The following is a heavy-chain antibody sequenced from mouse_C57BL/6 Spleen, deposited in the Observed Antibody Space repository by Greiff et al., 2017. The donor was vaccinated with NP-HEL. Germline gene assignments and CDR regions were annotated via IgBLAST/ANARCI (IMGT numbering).Heavy chain of an antibody. CDR2: IDPNSGGT. Sequence: QVQLQQPGAELVKPGASVKLSCKASGYTFTSYWMHWVKQRPGRGLEWIGRIDPNSGGTQYNEKFKSKATLTVDKPSSTAYMKLSSLTSEDSAVYDCARGGFITTVVATWYFDDWGQGTTLTVSS. J-gene: IGHJ2*01. CDR1: GYTFTSYW. D-gene: IGHD1-1*01. CDR3: ARGGFITTVVATWYFDD. V-gene: IGHV1-72*01.